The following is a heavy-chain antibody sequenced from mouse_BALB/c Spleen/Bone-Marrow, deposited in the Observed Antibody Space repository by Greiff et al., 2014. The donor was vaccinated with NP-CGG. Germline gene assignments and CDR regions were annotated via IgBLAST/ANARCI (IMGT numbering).Heavy chain of an antibody. Sequence: EVQLVESGGGLVKPGGSLKLSCAASGFTFSSYAMSWVRQTAEKRLEWVASISSGGSTYYPDSVKGRFTISRDNARNILYLQMSSLRSEDTAMYYCAKRGAYGNFWFAYWGQGTLVTVSA. CDR2: ISSGGST. V-gene: IGHV5-6-5*01. CDR3: AKRGAYGNFWFAY. J-gene: IGHJ3*01. D-gene: IGHD2-10*02. CDR1: GFTFSSYA.